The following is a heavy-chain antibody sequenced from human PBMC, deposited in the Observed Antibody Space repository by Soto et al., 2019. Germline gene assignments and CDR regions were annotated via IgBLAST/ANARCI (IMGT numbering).Heavy chain of an antibody. CDR1: GGTFSSFA. CDR2: SIPIFGTA. CDR3: ERDLVGGAENYGMDV. J-gene: IGHJ6*02. Sequence: QVQLVHSGAEVKKPGSSLKVSCKASGGTFSSFAITWVRQAPGQGLEWMGGSIPIFGTANYAQKFQGRSTITAVASTSTAYVELSSLRYDATALYYCERDLVGGAENYGMDVWGQGTTVTDSS. V-gene: IGHV1-69*01. D-gene: IGHD1-26*01.